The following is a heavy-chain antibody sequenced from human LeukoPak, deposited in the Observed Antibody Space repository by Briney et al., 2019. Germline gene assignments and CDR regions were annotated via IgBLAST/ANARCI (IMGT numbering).Heavy chain of an antibody. J-gene: IGHJ4*02. D-gene: IGHD6-19*01. CDR3: ARVPLWAVAGVHFDY. CDR2: VNDGGSGT. CDR1: GFTFSSYA. V-gene: IGHV3-23*01. Sequence: PGGSLRLSCAASGFTFSSYAMDWVRQTPGKGLEWVSAVNDGGSGTYYADSVRGRFTISRDNAKNSLYLQMNSLRAEDTAVYYCARVPLWAVAGVHFDYWGQGTPVTVSS.